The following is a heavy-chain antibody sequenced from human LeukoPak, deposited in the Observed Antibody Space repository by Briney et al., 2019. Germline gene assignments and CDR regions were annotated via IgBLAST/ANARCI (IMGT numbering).Heavy chain of an antibody. CDR3: ARLLVYNSGGEAFDH. CDR2: IKQDGSEK. V-gene: IGHV3-7*01. J-gene: IGHJ4*02. CDR1: GLTFSRYW. D-gene: IGHD1-20*01. Sequence: PGGSLRHSCAASGLTFSRYWMSWVRQAPGKGLEWVANIKQDGSEKYYVDSVKGRFTISRDNAKNSLYLQMNSLRAEDTAVYYCARLLVYNSGGEAFDHWGQGTLVTVSS.